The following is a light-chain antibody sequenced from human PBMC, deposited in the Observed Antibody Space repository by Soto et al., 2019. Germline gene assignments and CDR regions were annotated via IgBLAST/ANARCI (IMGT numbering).Light chain of an antibody. CDR3: QHYNRYSEA. Sequence: DIHLTQSPSSLSASVGYSFTIACRASQGISRYLAWYQQTQVRAPKILISAASTLQSGVPSRVSGSGYGTDVTLTSSSMKNDDFATESCQHYNRYSEAFGHGTKVDI. CDR2: AAS. V-gene: IGKV1-9*01. CDR1: QGISRY. J-gene: IGKJ1*01.